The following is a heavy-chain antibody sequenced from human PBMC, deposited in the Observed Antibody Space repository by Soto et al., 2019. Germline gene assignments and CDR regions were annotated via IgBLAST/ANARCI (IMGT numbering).Heavy chain of an antibody. CDR2: ISYNGDT. CDR3: ARDRSGNPNSFDAFDI. CDR1: GASVSSGSHY. J-gene: IGHJ3*02. V-gene: IGHV4-61*01. D-gene: IGHD1-1*01. Sequence: SETLSLTCTVSGASVSSGSHYWSWIRQPPGKGLEWIAYISYNGDTNYNPSLKSRVAISVDMSKNQFSLRLDSVTAADTAVYYCARDRSGNPNSFDAFDIWGQGTMVTVSS.